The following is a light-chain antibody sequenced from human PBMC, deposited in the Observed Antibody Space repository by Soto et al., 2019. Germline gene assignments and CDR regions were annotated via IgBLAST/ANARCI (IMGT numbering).Light chain of an antibody. CDR1: QSISSW. Sequence: DIQMTQSPSTLSASVGDRVTITCRASQSISSWLAWYQQKPGKAPKLLMYDASSLESGVPSRFSGSGSGTEFPLTISSLQPDDFATYYCQQCNSYSLTFGGGTKVEIK. V-gene: IGKV1-5*01. J-gene: IGKJ4*01. CDR3: QQCNSYSLT. CDR2: DAS.